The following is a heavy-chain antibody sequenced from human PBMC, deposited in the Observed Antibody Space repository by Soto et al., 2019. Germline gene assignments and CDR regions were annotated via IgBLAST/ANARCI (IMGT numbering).Heavy chain of an antibody. CDR3: ASAKPGRRSFDP. V-gene: IGHV1-69*13. J-gene: IGHJ5*02. D-gene: IGHD3-10*01. CDR2: IIPIFGTA. Sequence: SVKVSCKASGCTFSSYAISWVRQAPGQGLEWMGGIIPIFGTANYAQKFQGRVTITADESTSTAYMELSSLRSEDTAVYYCASAKPGRRSFDPWGQGTLVTVSS. CDR1: GCTFSSYA.